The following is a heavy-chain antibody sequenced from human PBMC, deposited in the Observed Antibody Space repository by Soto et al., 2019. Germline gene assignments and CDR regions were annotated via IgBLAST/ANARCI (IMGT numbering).Heavy chain of an antibody. CDR1: GFTFSSYS. D-gene: IGHD3-10*01. J-gene: IGHJ5*02. CDR2: ISSSSSTI. CDR3: ARERRVRGGWFDP. Sequence: EVQLVESGGGLVQPGGSLRLSCAASGFTFSSYSMNWVRQAPGKGVERGSYISSSSSTIYYADSVKGRFTISRDNAKNSLYLQMNSLRAEDTAVYYCARERRVRGGWFDPWGQGTLVTVSS. V-gene: IGHV3-48*01.